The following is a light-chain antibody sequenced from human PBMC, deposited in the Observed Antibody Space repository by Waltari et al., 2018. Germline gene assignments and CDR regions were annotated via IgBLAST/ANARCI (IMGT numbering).Light chain of an antibody. J-gene: IGLJ2*01. CDR2: LNADGSH. Sequence: QPVLTQSPSASASLGASVKLTCSLSSGHSNYAIAWHQQRQGKAPQSLMRLNADGSHTKGDGIPVRFSGSSSGAELFLSISNLQSEDDASYSCQTLPTGIHALFGGGTRLTVL. CDR1: SGHSNYA. CDR3: QTLPTGIHAL. V-gene: IGLV4-69*01.